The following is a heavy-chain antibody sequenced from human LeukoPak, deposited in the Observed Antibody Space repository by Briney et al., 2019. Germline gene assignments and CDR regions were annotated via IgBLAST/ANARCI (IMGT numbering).Heavy chain of an antibody. Sequence: GESLKISCKGSGYRFTNYWIGWVRQMPGEGLEWMGITHPDEPDTRYNPSFQGQVIISADKSINTAYLHWVSLKASATALYYCARLDSVALGPDYWGQGTLVTVSS. V-gene: IGHV5-51*01. CDR3: ARLDSVALGPDY. D-gene: IGHD4-23*01. J-gene: IGHJ4*02. CDR2: THPDEPDT. CDR1: GYRFTNYW.